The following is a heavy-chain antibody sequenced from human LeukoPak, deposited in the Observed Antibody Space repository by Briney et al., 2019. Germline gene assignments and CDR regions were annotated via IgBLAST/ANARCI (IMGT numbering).Heavy chain of an antibody. J-gene: IGHJ4*02. CDR3: AKDGGLWVSAHWGDS. V-gene: IGHV3-23*01. CDR2: ITTSDGNT. CDR1: GFTFSSYT. Sequence: GGSLRLSCAASGFTFSSYTMSWVRQAPGKGLEWVSTITTSDGNTYYADSVKGRFTVSRDNSKNTLFLQTNSLRAEDTAVYYCAKDGGLWVSAHWGDSWGRGTLVTVSS. D-gene: IGHD7-27*01.